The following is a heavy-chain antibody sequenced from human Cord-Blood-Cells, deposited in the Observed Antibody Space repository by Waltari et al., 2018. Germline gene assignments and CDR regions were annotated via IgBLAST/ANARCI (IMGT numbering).Heavy chain of an antibody. CDR3: ARDEQLGFDY. V-gene: IGHV3-33*01. Sequence: QVQLVESGGGVVQPGRSLRLSCAASGFTFSSYGMHWVRQAPGKGQEWGAVIWYDGSNKYYADSGKGRFTISRDNSKNTLYLQMNSLRAEDTAVYYCARDEQLGFDYWGQGTLVTVSS. CDR2: IWYDGSNK. D-gene: IGHD6-6*01. CDR1: GFTFSSYG. J-gene: IGHJ4*02.